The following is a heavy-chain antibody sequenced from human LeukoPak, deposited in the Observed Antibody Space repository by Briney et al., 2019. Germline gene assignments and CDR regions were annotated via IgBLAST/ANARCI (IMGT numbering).Heavy chain of an antibody. V-gene: IGHV3-7*03. Sequence: QPGGSLRLSCAASGFTFSSFWMNWVRQAPGKGLEWVANIKQDGSERNYVDSVKGRSTISRDNAKNSLFLQMNSLRVEDTAVYYCARGGTRGYSPVDYWGQGILVTVSP. CDR2: IKQDGSER. J-gene: IGHJ4*02. D-gene: IGHD5-18*01. CDR1: GFTFSSFW. CDR3: ARGGTRGYSPVDY.